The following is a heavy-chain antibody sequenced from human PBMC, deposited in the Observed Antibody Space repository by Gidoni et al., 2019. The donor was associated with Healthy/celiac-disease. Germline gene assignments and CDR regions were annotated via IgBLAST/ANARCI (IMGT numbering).Heavy chain of an antibody. CDR1: GFTFSSYD. Sequence: EVQLVEPGGGLVQPGGSLRLSCAASGFTFSSYDMHWVRQATGKGLEWVSAIGTAGDTYYPGSVKGRFTISRENAKNSLYLQMNSLRAGDTAVYYCARAGGHWYFDLWGRGTLVTVSS. CDR2: IGTAGDT. J-gene: IGHJ2*01. CDR3: ARAGGHWYFDL. V-gene: IGHV3-13*01. D-gene: IGHD3-10*01.